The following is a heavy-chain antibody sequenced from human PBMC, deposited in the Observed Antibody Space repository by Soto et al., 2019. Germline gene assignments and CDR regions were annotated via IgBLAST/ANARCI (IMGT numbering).Heavy chain of an antibody. V-gene: IGHV4-59*01. J-gene: IGHJ3*02. D-gene: IGHD3-10*01. CDR2: IYYSGST. CDR1: GGSISSYY. CDR3: ARVWGGAFDI. Sequence: QVQLQESGPGLVKPSETLSLTCTVSGGSISSYYWSWIRQPPGKGLEWIGYIYYSGSTNYNPSLKSGVTIAVATSKNQFTLKLSSVTAAETAVYYCARVWGGAFDIWGQGTMVTVSS.